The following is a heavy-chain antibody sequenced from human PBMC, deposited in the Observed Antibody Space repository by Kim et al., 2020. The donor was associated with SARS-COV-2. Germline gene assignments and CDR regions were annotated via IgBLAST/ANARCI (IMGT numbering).Heavy chain of an antibody. Sequence: GGSLKLSCSASGFTFNTYAIHWVRQAPGKGLESISTISGSGGITSYYADSVKGRFTVSRDDSRDTLYLQMRSLRPEDTAVYYCVSQHTHYTIWSGYLDY. D-gene: IGHD3-3*01. V-gene: IGHV3-64D*06. CDR3: VSQHTHYTIWSGYLDY. CDR2: ISGSGGITS. CDR1: GFTFNTYA. J-gene: IGHJ4*01.